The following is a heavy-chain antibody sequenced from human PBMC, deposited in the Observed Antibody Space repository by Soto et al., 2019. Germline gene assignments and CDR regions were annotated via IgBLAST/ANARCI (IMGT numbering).Heavy chain of an antibody. J-gene: IGHJ5*02. CDR2: IIPIFGTA. V-gene: IGHV1-69*13. CDR3: ARSSMVRGVIIPNWFDP. Sequence: SVKVSCKASGGTFSSYAISWVRQAPGQGLEWMGGIIPIFGTANYAQKFQGRVTITADESTSTAYMELSSLRSEDTAVYYCARSSMVRGVIIPNWFDPWGQGTLVTAPQ. CDR1: GGTFSSYA. D-gene: IGHD3-10*01.